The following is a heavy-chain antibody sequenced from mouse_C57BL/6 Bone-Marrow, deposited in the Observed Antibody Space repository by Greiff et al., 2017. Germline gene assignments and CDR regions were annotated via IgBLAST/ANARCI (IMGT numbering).Heavy chain of an antibody. CDR2: IDPEDGET. D-gene: IGHD3-2*02. Sequence: VLLQQSGAELVKPGASVKLSCTASGFNITDYYMHWVKQRTETGLEWIGRIDPEDGETKYAPTFQGKATITAYPSSNTAYLQISSQTSEDTAFYYCATAAQATADYWGQGTTLTVSS. J-gene: IGHJ2*01. CDR3: ATAAQATADY. V-gene: IGHV14-2*01. CDR1: GFNITDYY.